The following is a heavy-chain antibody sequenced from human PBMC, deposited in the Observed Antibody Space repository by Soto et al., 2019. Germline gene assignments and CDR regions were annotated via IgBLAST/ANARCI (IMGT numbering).Heavy chain of an antibody. Sequence: GGSLRLSCAASGFTFSSYSMNWVRQAPGKGLEWVSSISSSSSYIYYADSVKGRFTISRDNAKNSLYLQMNSLRAEDTAVYYCARVGSSYYYDSSGYYPNDYWGQGTLVTVSS. J-gene: IGHJ4*02. V-gene: IGHV3-21*01. CDR2: ISSSSSYI. D-gene: IGHD3-22*01. CDR1: GFTFSSYS. CDR3: ARVGSSYYYDSSGYYPNDY.